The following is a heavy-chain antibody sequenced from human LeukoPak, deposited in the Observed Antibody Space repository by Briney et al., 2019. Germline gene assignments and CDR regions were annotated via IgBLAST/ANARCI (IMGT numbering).Heavy chain of an antibody. Sequence: GGSLRLSRAASGFTFSSYIMNSVGQAPGQGLKWVSSISSSISYIYYADSVKGRFTISRDNAKNSLYLQMNSLRAEDTAVYYCARDYSGYDCGFDYWGQGTLVTVSS. CDR1: GFTFSSYI. CDR2: ISSSISYI. V-gene: IGHV3-21*01. CDR3: ARDYSGYDCGFDY. D-gene: IGHD5-12*01. J-gene: IGHJ4*02.